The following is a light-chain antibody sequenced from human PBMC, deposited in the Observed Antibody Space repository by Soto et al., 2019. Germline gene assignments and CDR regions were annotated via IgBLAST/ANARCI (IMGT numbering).Light chain of an antibody. Sequence: EIVLTQSPATLSLSPGERATLSCRASQSVSSSYLAWYQQKPGQAPRLLIYGASSRATGIPDRFSGSGSGTDFTLTISRLEPEDFAVYYCQQRRTFGQGTKVDI. CDR1: QSVSSSY. V-gene: IGKV3D-20*02. CDR3: QQRRT. J-gene: IGKJ1*01. CDR2: GAS.